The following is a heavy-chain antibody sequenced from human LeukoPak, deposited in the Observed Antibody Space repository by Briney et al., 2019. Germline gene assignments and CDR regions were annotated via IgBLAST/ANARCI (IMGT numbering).Heavy chain of an antibody. CDR3: ARDVIAAAGIFDY. J-gene: IGHJ4*02. CDR2: IYYSGST. Sequence: PSETLSLTCTVSGGSISSGGYYWSWIRQHPGTGLEWIGYIYYSGSTYYNPSLKSRVTISVDTSKNQFSLKLSSVAAADTAVYYCARDVIAAAGIFDYWGQGTLVTVSS. V-gene: IGHV4-31*03. CDR1: GGSISSGGYY. D-gene: IGHD6-13*01.